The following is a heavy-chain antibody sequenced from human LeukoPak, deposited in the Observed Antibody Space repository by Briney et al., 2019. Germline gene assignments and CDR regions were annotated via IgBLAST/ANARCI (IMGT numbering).Heavy chain of an antibody. CDR3: ARVYSYGYFDY. D-gene: IGHD5-18*01. Sequence: GRSLRLSCAASGFTVSSNYMSWVRQAPGKGLEWVSVIYSGGSTYYADSVKGRFTISRDNSKNTLYLQMNSLRAEDTAVYYCARVYSYGYFDYWGQGTLVTVSS. J-gene: IGHJ4*02. CDR1: GFTVSSNY. V-gene: IGHV3-53*01. CDR2: IYSGGST.